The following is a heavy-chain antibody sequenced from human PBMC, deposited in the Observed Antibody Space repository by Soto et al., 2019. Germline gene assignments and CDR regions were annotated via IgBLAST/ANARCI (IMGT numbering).Heavy chain of an antibody. J-gene: IGHJ4*02. Sequence: QVQLVQSGAEVKKPGASVKVACKASGYTFPSYGISWVRQAPGQGLEWMGGVNAYNGNTNYAQKFQGRATMTTDTSTSTAYMELRSLRSDDTAVYYCAREAVSGRTGFDYWGQGTLVTVSS. CDR2: VNAYNGNT. D-gene: IGHD6-19*01. CDR3: AREAVSGRTGFDY. CDR1: GYTFPSYG. V-gene: IGHV1-18*01.